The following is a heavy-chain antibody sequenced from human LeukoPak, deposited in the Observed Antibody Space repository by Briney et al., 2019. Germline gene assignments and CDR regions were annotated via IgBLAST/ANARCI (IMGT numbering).Heavy chain of an antibody. CDR2: IWYDGSNK. Sequence: PGGSLRLSCAASGFTFSSYGMHWVRQAPGKGLEWVAVIWYDGSNKYYADSVKGRFTISRDNSKNTPYLQMNSLRAEDTAVYYCARDQEGYYGSGSHYYYGMDVWGQGTTVTVSS. CDR1: GFTFSSYG. CDR3: ARDQEGYYGSGSHYYYGMDV. V-gene: IGHV3-33*01. J-gene: IGHJ6*02. D-gene: IGHD3-10*01.